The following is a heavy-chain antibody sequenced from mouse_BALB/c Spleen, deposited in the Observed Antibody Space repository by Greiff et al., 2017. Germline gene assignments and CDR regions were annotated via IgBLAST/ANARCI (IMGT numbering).Heavy chain of an antibody. J-gene: IGHJ4*01. CDR1: GYSFTSYW. CDR3: ERHDDYDPYYYAMDY. CDR2: IDPSDSET. Sequence: QVQLKQSGPQLVRPGASVKISCKASGYSFTSYWMHWVKQRPGQGLEWIGMIDPSDSETRLNQKFKDKATLTVDKSSSTAYMQLSSPTSEDSAVYYCERHDDYDPYYYAMDYWGQGTSVTVAS. V-gene: IGHV1S126*01. D-gene: IGHD2-4*01.